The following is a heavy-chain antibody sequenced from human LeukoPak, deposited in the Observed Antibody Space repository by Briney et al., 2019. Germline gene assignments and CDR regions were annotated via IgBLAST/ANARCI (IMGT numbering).Heavy chain of an antibody. D-gene: IGHD3-22*01. CDR1: GFTVSSNY. V-gene: IGHV3-53*01. CDR2: IYSGGST. J-gene: IGHJ3*02. Sequence: PGGSLRLSCAASGFTVSSNYMSWVRQAPGKGLEWVSVIYSGGSTYYADSVKGRFTISGDNSKNTLYLQMNSLRAEDTAVYYCARKKNYYDSSGYLNDAFDIWGQGTMVTVSS. CDR3: ARKKNYYDSSGYLNDAFDI.